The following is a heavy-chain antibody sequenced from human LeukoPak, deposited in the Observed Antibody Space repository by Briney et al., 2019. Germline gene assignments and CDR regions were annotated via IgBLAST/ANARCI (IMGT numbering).Heavy chain of an antibody. CDR2: ISSRSSTI. D-gene: IGHD6-19*01. CDR3: ARGWESSGWPKVDY. Sequence: GGSLRLSYAASGFTFSSYCMNWVRQAPGKGLEWVSYISSRSSTIYYADSVKGRFTISRDNAKNSLFLQMNSLRAEDTAVYYCARGWESSGWPKVDYWGQGTLVTVPS. CDR1: GFTFSSYC. J-gene: IGHJ4*02. V-gene: IGHV3-48*01.